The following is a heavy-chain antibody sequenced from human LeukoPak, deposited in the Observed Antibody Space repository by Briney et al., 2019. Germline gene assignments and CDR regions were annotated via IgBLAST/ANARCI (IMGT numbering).Heavy chain of an antibody. Sequence: GGSVRLSCVASGFTFSSNGMHWVRQAPGKGLEWVAVIWYDGSNKYYADSVKGRFTISRDNSKNTLYLQMNSLRAEDTAVYYCARAEKIAVAGMGYYFDYWGQGTLVTVSS. CDR3: ARAEKIAVAGMGYYFDY. D-gene: IGHD6-19*01. J-gene: IGHJ4*02. CDR1: GFTFSSNG. V-gene: IGHV3-33*01. CDR2: IWYDGSNK.